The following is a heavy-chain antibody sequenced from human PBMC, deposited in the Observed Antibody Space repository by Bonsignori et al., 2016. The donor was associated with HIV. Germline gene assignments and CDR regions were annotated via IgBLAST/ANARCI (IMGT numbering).Heavy chain of an antibody. CDR2: IIPILGIA. D-gene: IGHD3-10*01. Sequence: WVRQAPGQGLEWMGGIIPILGIANYAQKFQGRVTITADESTSTAYMELSSLRSEDTAVYYCARAGSGITPDYFDFWGQGTLVTVSS. CDR3: ARAGSGITPDYFDF. J-gene: IGHJ4*02. V-gene: IGHV1-69*10.